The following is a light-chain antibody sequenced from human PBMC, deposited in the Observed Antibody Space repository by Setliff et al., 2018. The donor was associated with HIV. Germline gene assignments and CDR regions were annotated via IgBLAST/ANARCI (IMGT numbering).Light chain of an antibody. CDR3: CSYGGPSTFYV. Sequence: QSALTQPRSVSGSPGQSVTISCTTTSTDVGGYDSVSWYQQLPGKAPKLMIYDVNKRPSGIPDRSSGSKSGNTASLTISGLQAADEADYYCCSYGGPSTFYVFGTGTKVTV. V-gene: IGLV2-11*01. CDR2: DVN. CDR1: STDVGGYDS. J-gene: IGLJ1*01.